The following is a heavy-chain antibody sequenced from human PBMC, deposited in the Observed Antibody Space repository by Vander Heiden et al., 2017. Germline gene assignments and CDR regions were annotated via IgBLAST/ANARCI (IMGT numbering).Heavy chain of an antibody. V-gene: IGHV1-3*01. CDR3: ARDKMIVVVPAAMSPTGGMGG. CDR2: INAGNGNT. CDR1: GETVTSFP. D-gene: IGHD2-2*01. J-gene: IGHJ6*02. Sequence: HVQLVTWGPEAMKPGASVTVSCKAWGETVTSFPRHWVRQAPGQRREWMGWINAGNGNTKYSQKCQGRVTITRDTSASTAYMELSSLRSEDTGVYYCARDKMIVVVPAAMSPTGGMGGWGQGTTVTVSS.